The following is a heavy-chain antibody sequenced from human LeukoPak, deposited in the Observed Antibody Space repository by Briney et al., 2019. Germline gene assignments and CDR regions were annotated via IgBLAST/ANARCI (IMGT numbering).Heavy chain of an antibody. J-gene: IGHJ3*02. V-gene: IGHV3-23*01. CDR2: ISGSGGST. CDR3: AKARRELLQGSDAFDI. Sequence: PGGSLRLSCAASGFTFSSYAMSWVRQAPGKGLEWVSAISGSGGSTYYADSVKGRFTISRDNSKNTLYLQMNSLRAEDTAVYYCAKARRELLQGSDAFDIWGQGTMVTVSS. CDR1: GFTFSSYA. D-gene: IGHD1-26*01.